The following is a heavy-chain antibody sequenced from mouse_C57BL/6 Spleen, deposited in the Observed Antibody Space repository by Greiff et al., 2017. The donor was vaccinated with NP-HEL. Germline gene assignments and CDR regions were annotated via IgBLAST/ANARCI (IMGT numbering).Heavy chain of an antibody. CDR1: GYTFTDYE. J-gene: IGHJ2*01. CDR2: IDPETGGT. V-gene: IGHV1-15*01. Sequence: QVQLKESGAELVRPGASVTLSCKASGYTFTDYEMHWVKQTPVHGLEWIGAIDPETGGTAYNQKFKGKAILTADKSSSTAYMELRSLTSEDSAVYYCTRRGYGSSLYYFDYWGQGTTLTVSS. CDR3: TRRGYGSSLYYFDY. D-gene: IGHD1-1*01.